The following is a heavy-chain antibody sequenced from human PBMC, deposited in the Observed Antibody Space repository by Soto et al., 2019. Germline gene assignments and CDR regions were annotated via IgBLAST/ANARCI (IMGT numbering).Heavy chain of an antibody. CDR3: ARRQCRNLDS. Sequence: SQTQSLTYSVSEGSIISYYGSWIIKPPGKELEWIGYIYYSGSTNYNPSLKSRVTISVDTSKNQFSLKLSSVTAADTAVYSCARRQCRNLDSCCQGTPITASP. J-gene: IGHJ4*02. V-gene: IGHV4-59*01. CDR1: EGSIISYY. D-gene: IGHD6-19*01. CDR2: IYYSGST.